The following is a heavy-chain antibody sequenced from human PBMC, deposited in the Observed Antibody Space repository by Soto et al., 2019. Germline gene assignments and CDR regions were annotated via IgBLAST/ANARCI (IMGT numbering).Heavy chain of an antibody. Sequence: QVRLQQWGAGLLKPSETLSLTCAVYGGSFSGYCWSWIRQPPGKGLEWIGEIDHNGHTHYNPSLKSRVTISVDKSKNQFSLRLSSMTAADTAIYYCAPYGSGIYYISRDQYWGQGTLVTVSS. CDR2: IDHNGHT. V-gene: IGHV4-34*01. J-gene: IGHJ4*02. CDR1: GGSFSGYC. D-gene: IGHD3-10*01. CDR3: APYGSGIYYISRDQY.